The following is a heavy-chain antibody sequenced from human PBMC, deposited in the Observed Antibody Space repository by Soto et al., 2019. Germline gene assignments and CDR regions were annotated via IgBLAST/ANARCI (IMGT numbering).Heavy chain of an antibody. Sequence: SETLSLTCTVSGGSISSYYWSWIRQPPGKGLEWIGEINHSGSTNYNPSLKSRVTISVDTSKNQFSLKLSSVTAADTAVYYCARSYSSSWYRHYYYYYYMDVWGKGTTVTVSS. CDR3: ARSYSSSWYRHYYYYYYMDV. J-gene: IGHJ6*03. D-gene: IGHD6-13*01. CDR2: INHSGST. V-gene: IGHV4-34*01. CDR1: GGSISSYY.